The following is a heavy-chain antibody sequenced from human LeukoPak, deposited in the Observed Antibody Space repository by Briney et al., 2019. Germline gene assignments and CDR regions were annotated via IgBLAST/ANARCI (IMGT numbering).Heavy chain of an antibody. CDR3: VSDRSDGGFPESSGYPTFDL. V-gene: IGHV1-24*01. CDR2: FDPEDGET. J-gene: IGHJ2*01. CDR1: GYTLTELS. Sequence: GASVKVSCKVSGYTLTELSMHWVRQAPGKGLEWLGGFDPEDGETIYAQKFQGRVTMTEDTSTDTAYMELSSLRSDDTAVYFCVSDRSDGGFPESSGYPTFDLWGRGTLVTVSS. D-gene: IGHD5-12*01.